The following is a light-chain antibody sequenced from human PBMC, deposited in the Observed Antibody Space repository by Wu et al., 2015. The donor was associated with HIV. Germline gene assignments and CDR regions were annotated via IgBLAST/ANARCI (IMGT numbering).Light chain of an antibody. Sequence: IVLTQSPDTLSLSPGETAILSCRASQIIPSSHLAWYQQKPGQAPRLPIYGASSKATGIPDRFSGYMSAATDFTLAIFRLQPEDSAVYFCQHYGDSQFTFGRGTKVEI. CDR3: QHYGDSQFT. CDR2: GAS. V-gene: IGKV3-20*01. J-gene: IGKJ3*01. CDR1: QIIPSSH.